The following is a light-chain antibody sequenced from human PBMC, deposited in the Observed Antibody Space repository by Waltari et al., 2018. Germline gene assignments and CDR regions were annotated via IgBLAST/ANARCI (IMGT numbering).Light chain of an antibody. CDR3: TSQTLDGVVL. CDR2: DVT. Sequence: QSALTQPAPVSGSPGQSITISCTGIGSAIDDSDFVSCYHHHPGKGPRVIIYDVTNRPSGISDRFSASKSANTASLTISGLQPEDEGDYYCTSQTLDGVVLFGGGTQVTVL. J-gene: IGLJ3*02. CDR1: GSAIDDSDF. V-gene: IGLV2-14*03.